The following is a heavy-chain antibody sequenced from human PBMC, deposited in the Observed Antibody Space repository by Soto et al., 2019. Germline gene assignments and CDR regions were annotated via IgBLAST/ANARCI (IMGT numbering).Heavy chain of an antibody. V-gene: IGHV4-39*01. D-gene: IGHD6-13*01. Sequence: PSETLSLTCTASGGSISSSSYYWGWIRQPPGKGLEWIGSIYYSGSTYYNPSLKSRVTISVDTSKNQFSLKLSSVTAADTAVYYCARVAAAGTGEYYYYYYGMDVWGQGTTVTVSS. CDR1: GGSISSSSYY. J-gene: IGHJ6*02. CDR2: IYYSGST. CDR3: ARVAAAGTGEYYYYYYGMDV.